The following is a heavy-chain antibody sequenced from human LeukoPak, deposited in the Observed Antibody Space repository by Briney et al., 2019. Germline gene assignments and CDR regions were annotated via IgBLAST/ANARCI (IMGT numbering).Heavy chain of an antibody. CDR1: GGSISSYY. CDR3: ARHVRFYDSSGYIDY. D-gene: IGHD3-22*01. Sequence: PSETLSLTCTVSGGSISSYYWSWIRQPPGKGLEWIGYIYTSGSTNYNPSLKSRVTISVDTSKNQFSLKLSSVTAADTAVYYCARHVRFYDSSGYIDYWGQGTLVTVSS. J-gene: IGHJ4*02. CDR2: IYTSGST. V-gene: IGHV4-4*09.